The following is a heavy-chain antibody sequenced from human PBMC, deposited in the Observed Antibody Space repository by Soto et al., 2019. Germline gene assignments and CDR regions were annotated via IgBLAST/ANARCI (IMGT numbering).Heavy chain of an antibody. CDR2: IYYGGRI. V-gene: IGHV4-31*03. J-gene: IGHJ6*02. CDR3: AHSLRSFYYFGLDV. CDR1: GASINRGDTDY. D-gene: IGHD3-10*01. Sequence: SETLCLTCSVSGASINRGDTDYWNCIRQHPVKGLGWIGYIYYGGRIYYNPSLESRVTISVDTSKNQFSLKLTSVTAADTAVYYCAHSLRSFYYFGLDVWGQGTTGT.